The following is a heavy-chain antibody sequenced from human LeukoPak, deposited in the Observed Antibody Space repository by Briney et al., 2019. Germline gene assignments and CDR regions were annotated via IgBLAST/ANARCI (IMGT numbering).Heavy chain of an antibody. Sequence: ASVKVSCKASGYSFVLYGISWVRQAPGQGLEWMGIINPSGGSTSYAQKFQGRVTMTRDMSTSTVYMELSSLRSEDTAVYYCARGRGDDLYYFDYWGQGTLVTVSS. CDR1: GYSFVLYG. V-gene: IGHV1-46*01. CDR3: ARGRGDDLYYFDY. CDR2: INPSGGST. D-gene: IGHD2-21*02. J-gene: IGHJ4*02.